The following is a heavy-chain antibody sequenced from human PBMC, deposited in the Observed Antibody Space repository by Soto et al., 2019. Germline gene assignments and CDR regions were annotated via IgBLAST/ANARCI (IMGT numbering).Heavy chain of an antibody. CDR3: TRVKGILVAAAFFDY. CDR2: ISGSATSK. Sequence: GGSLRLSCEVSGFSFGTYIMAWVRQAPGKGLEWVSYISGSATSKFYADSVRGRFTISRDNGKNSLSLQMNSLTGEDTGVYFCTRVKGILVAAAFFDYWGRGTPVTVSS. D-gene: IGHD2-15*01. V-gene: IGHV3-48*01. CDR1: GFSFGTYI. J-gene: IGHJ4*02.